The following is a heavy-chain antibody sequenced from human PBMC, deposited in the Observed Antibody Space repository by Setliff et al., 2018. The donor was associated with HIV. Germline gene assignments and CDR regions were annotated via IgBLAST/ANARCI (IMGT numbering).Heavy chain of an antibody. D-gene: IGHD3-22*01. CDR1: GGSINSGDYY. CDR3: ARYYYDSSGYINWFDP. CDR2: VYYTGST. Sequence: SETMSLTCTVSGGSINSGDYYWSWIRQYPGHGLEWIGYVYYTGSTFYNPSLKSRVTISLDSSNNQFSLKLSSVTAADTAVYYCARYYYDSSGYINWFDPWGQGTVVTVSS. V-gene: IGHV4-31*03. J-gene: IGHJ5*02.